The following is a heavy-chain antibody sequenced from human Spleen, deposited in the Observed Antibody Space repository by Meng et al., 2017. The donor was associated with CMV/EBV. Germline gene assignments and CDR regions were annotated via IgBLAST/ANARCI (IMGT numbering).Heavy chain of an antibody. J-gene: IGHJ6*02. V-gene: IGHV3-48*04. CDR2: ISGSSSTI. CDR3: AKDISSWNTIFGVVIRAGGMDV. Sequence: GESLKISCAASGFTFRIYSMNWVRQAPGKGLEWVSYISGSSSTIYYADSVKGRFTISRDNAKNSLYLQMNSLRAEDTALYYCAKDISSWNTIFGVVIRAGGMDVWGQGTTVTVSS. D-gene: IGHD3-3*01. CDR1: GFTFRIYS.